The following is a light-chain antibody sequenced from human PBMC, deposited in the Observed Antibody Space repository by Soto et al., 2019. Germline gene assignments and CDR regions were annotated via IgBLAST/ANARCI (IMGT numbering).Light chain of an antibody. V-gene: IGLV1-51*01. CDR3: GTWDSSLSAFYV. J-gene: IGLJ1*01. Sequence: QSVLTQPPSVSAAPGQKVTISCSGSSSNIGNNYVSWYQQLPGTAPKLLIYDNNKRPSGIPDRFSGSKSGTSDTLGITGLQTGDEADYYCGTWDSSLSAFYVFGTGTKLTVL. CDR1: SSNIGNNY. CDR2: DNN.